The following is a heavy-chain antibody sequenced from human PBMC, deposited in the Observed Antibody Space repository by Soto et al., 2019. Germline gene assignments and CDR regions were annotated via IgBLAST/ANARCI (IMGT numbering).Heavy chain of an antibody. CDR2: IYHSVST. Sequence: QLHLQESGSGLLKPSQTLSLTSAVSGGPTSSGGYSWGWFRQPPGKGLECIGYIYHSVSTYYNPSLKSRVTISVDRSKNQFSLKLNSVTAADTAVYYCARGPPLGYWGQGTLVTVSS. V-gene: IGHV4-30-2*01. J-gene: IGHJ4*02. CDR1: GGPTSSGGYS. CDR3: ARGPPLGY.